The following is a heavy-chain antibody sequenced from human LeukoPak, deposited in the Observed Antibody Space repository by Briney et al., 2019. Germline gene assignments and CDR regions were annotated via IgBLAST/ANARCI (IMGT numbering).Heavy chain of an antibody. J-gene: IGHJ3*02. CDR1: GFTFSSDW. Sequence: SGGSLRLSCADSGFTFSSDWMHWVRQAPGKGLVWVSRITPDGSSTNYADSVRGRFTISRDNARSTLYLHMDSLRAEDTAVYYCASTSVGATTDAFDIWGQGTMVTVSS. D-gene: IGHD1-26*01. CDR2: ITPDGSST. V-gene: IGHV3-74*01. CDR3: ASTSVGATTDAFDI.